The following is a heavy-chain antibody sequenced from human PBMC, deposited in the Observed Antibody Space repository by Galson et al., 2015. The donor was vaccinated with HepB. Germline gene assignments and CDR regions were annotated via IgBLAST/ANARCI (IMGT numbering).Heavy chain of an antibody. J-gene: IGHJ6*03. Sequence: QSGAEVKKPGESLRISCKGSGYSFTSYWISWVRQMPGKGLEWMGRIDPSDSYTNYSPSFQGHVTISADKSISTAYLQWSSLKASDTAMYYCARAPSGWAYYYYMDVWGKGTTVTVSS. D-gene: IGHD6-19*01. CDR2: IDPSDSYT. V-gene: IGHV5-10-1*01. CDR1: GYSFTSYW. CDR3: ARAPSGWAYYYYMDV.